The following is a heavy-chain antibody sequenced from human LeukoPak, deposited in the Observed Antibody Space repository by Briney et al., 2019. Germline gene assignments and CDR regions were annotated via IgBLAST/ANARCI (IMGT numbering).Heavy chain of an antibody. CDR3: AREEMATPHDAFDI. V-gene: IGHV3-11*05. D-gene: IGHD5-24*01. J-gene: IGHJ3*02. CDR1: GFTFSDYY. CDR2: ISSSSSYT. Sequence: GGSLRLSCAASGFTFSDYYMSWIRQAPGKGLEWVSYISSSSSYTTYAHSVKGRFTISRDNAKNSLYLQMNSLRAEDTAVYYCAREEMATPHDAFDIWGQGTMVTVSS.